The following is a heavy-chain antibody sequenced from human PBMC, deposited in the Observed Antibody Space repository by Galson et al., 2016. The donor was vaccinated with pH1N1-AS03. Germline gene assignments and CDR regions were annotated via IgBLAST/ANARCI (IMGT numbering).Heavy chain of an antibody. CDR3: VKGDNWDSPSMTFHY. CDR2: ISGSGVTT. CDR1: GFTFNNFA. D-gene: IGHD5-24*01. Sequence: SLRLSCAASGFTFNNFAMAWVRQCPGKGLEWVSGISGSGVTTYYADSVKGRSTLSRDNFKSTLHLHMSSLTVADTAIYFCVKGDNWDSPSMTFHYWGQGTLVTVSS. J-gene: IGHJ1*01. V-gene: IGHV3-23*01.